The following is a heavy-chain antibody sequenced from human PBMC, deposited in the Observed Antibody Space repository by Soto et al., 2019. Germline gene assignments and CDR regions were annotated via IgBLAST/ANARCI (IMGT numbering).Heavy chain of an antibody. J-gene: IGHJ6*02. CDR3: ARGKGGSGWYKNYYYYGMDV. Sequence: ASVKVSCKASGYTFTSYYMHWVRQAPGQGLEWTGIINPSGGSTSYAQKFQGRVTMTRDTSTSTVYMELSSLRSEDTAVYYCARGKGGSGWYKNYYYYGMDVWGQGTTVTAP. V-gene: IGHV1-46*01. CDR1: GYTFTSYY. D-gene: IGHD6-19*01. CDR2: INPSGGST.